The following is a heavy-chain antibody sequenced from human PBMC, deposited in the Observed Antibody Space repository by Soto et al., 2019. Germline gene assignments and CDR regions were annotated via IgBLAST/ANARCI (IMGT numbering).Heavy chain of an antibody. CDR3: ARDYDFWSGYYRGPRWFDP. D-gene: IGHD3-3*01. CDR1: GYTFTGYY. V-gene: IGHV1-2*02. CDR2: INPNSGGT. Sequence: ASVKVSCKASGYTFTGYYMHWVRQAPGQGLEWMGWINPNSGGTNYAQKLQGRVTMTTDTSTSTAYMELRSLRSDDTAVYYCARDYDFWSGYYRGPRWFDPWGQGTLVTVSS. J-gene: IGHJ5*02.